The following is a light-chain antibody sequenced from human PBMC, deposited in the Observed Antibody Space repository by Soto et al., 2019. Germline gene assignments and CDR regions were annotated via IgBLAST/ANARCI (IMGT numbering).Light chain of an antibody. CDR3: CSYAGRYTFYV. V-gene: IGLV2-11*01. CDR2: DVS. J-gene: IGLJ1*01. Sequence: QSALTQPRSVSGSPGQSVTISCTGTSSDIGGYNYASWYQQYPGKAPKLIIYDVSKRPSGVPDRFSGSKSGNTASLTISGLQAADDADYYCCSYAGRYTFYVFGTGTKLTVL. CDR1: SSDIGGYNY.